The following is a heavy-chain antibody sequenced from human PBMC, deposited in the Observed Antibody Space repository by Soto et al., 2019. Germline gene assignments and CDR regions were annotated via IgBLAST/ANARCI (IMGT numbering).Heavy chain of an antibody. CDR2: IGTAGDT. J-gene: IGHJ4*02. CDR3: ARAPPKWELRGGGVDY. V-gene: IGHV3-13*01. Sequence: GGSLRLSCAASGFTFSSYDMHCVRQATGKGLEWVSAIGTAGDTYYPGSVKGRFTISRENAKNSLYLQMNSLRAEDTAVYYCARAPPKWELRGGGVDYWGQGTLVTVSS. CDR1: GFTFSSYD. D-gene: IGHD1-26*01.